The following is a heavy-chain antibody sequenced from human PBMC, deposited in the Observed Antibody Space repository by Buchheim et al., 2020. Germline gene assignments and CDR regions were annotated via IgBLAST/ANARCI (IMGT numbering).Heavy chain of an antibody. V-gene: IGHV4-31*11. J-gene: IGHJ5*02. CDR3: AREYSSSSKPRDWFDP. Sequence: QVQLQESGPGLVKPSQTLSLSCVVSGGSISRGGYYWSWIRQHPGKGLEWIGYTFYSGSTSYNPSLKSRVSISEDTSKNQFSLKLSSVTAADTAVYYCAREYSSSSKPRDWFDPWGQGTL. CDR1: GGSISRGGYY. D-gene: IGHD6-13*01. CDR2: TFYSGST.